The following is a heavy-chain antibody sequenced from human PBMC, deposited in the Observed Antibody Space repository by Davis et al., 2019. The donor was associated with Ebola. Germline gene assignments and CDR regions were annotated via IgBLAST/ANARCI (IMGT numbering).Heavy chain of an antibody. V-gene: IGHV3-21*01. CDR2: ISSSSSYI. D-gene: IGHD3-3*01. Sequence: PGGSLRLSCAASGFTFSSYSMNWVRQAPGKGLEWVSSISSSSSYIYYADSVKGRFTISRDNAKNSLYLQMNSLRAEDTAVYYCARERGGIYDFWSGYYYYYYGMDVWGQGTTVTVSS. J-gene: IGHJ6*02. CDR1: GFTFSSYS. CDR3: ARERGGIYDFWSGYYYYYYGMDV.